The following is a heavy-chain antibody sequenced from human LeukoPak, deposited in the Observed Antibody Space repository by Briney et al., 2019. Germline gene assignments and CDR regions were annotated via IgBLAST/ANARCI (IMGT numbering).Heavy chain of an antibody. CDR1: GGSISSGSYY. D-gene: IGHD2-8*01. J-gene: IGHJ3*02. V-gene: IGHV4-61*02. CDR3: ARDNGRFTNAFDI. Sequence: SETLSLTCTVSGGSISSGSYYWSWIRQPAGKELEWIGRIYTSGSTNYNPSLKSRVTISVDTSKNQFSLKLSSVTAADTAVYYCARDNGRFTNAFDIWGQGTMVTVSS. CDR2: IYTSGST.